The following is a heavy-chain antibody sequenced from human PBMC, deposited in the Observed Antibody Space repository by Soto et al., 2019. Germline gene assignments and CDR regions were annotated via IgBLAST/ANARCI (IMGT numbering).Heavy chain of an antibody. V-gene: IGHV1-46*01. Sequence: ASVKVSCKASGYTFISYYMHWVRQAPGQGLEWMGIINPSANSTNYEQKFQGRVTMTRNTSISTAYMELSSLRSEDTAVYYCARGPHSYYDYIWGSYRSTAPFDYWGQGTLVTVSS. D-gene: IGHD3-16*02. J-gene: IGHJ4*02. CDR1: GYTFISYY. CDR2: INPSANST. CDR3: ARGPHSYYDYIWGSYRSTAPFDY.